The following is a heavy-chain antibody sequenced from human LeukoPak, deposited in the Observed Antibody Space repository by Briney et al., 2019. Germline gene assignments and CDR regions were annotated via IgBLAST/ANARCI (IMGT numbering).Heavy chain of an antibody. J-gene: IGHJ4*02. CDR3: ASFYQAYYFDY. CDR2: IYYSGST. V-gene: IGHV4-30-4*01. D-gene: IGHD2-21*01. CDR1: GGSISSGDYY. Sequence: SQTLSLTCTVSGGSISSGDYYWSWIRQPPGKGLEWIGYIYYSGSTFYSPSLKSRVTISVDTSKNQFSLKLSSVTAADTAVYYCASFYQAYYFDYWGQGALVTVSS.